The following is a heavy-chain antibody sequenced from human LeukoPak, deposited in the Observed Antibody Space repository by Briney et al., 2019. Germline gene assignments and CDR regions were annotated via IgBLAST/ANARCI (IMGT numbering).Heavy chain of an antibody. CDR2: IRQDGGEK. D-gene: IGHD6-6*01. V-gene: IGHV3-7*01. J-gene: IGHJ4*01. CDR3: ARDGTAASLYFDL. CDR1: GFTFTDYW. Sequence: GGSLRLSCAVSGFTFTDYWMNWFRQAPGKGLEWVASIRQDGGEKYYVDSVKGRFTISRDNTKNSLYLQMSALRAEDTAIYYCARDGTAASLYFDLWGQGTLVTVSS.